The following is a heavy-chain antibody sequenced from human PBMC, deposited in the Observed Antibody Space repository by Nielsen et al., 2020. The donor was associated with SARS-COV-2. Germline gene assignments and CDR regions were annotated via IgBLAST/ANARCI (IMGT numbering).Heavy chain of an antibody. CDR2: ISAYNGNT. D-gene: IGHD6-13*01. V-gene: IGHV1-18*01. Sequence: WVRQAPGQGLEWMGWISAYNGNTNYAQKLQGRVTMTTDTSTSTAYMELSSLRSEDTAVYYCARDPIAAAGTTGYYGMDVWGQGTTVTVSS. CDR3: ARDPIAAAGTTGYYGMDV. J-gene: IGHJ6*02.